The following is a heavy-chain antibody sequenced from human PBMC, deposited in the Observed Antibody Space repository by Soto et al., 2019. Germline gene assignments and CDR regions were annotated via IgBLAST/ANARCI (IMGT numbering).Heavy chain of an antibody. Sequence: QVQLVQSGAEVNKPGASVKVSCKASGYTFSSYGISWVRQAPGQGLEWMGWISTNNGDTHFAQNLQDILTITTDTSTSTAYMELRSLRSDDTAVYYCARELFLWADCWGQGTLITVSS. J-gene: IGHJ4*02. CDR2: ISTNNGDT. V-gene: IGHV1-18*01. CDR3: ARELFLWADC. D-gene: IGHD3-10*01. CDR1: GYTFSSYG.